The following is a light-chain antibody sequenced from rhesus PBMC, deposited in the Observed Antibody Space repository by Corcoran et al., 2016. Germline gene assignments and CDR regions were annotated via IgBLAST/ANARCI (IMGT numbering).Light chain of an antibody. V-gene: IGLV3-25*02. J-gene: IGLJ1*01. Sequence: SFDLTQIPSVSAASGQTAKIICGGDTFGDGNVHWYRQKPPQAPILVISTNDRRPAGTPDRFSGSKSGNIATLTINNLEAGDEADYYCQVWDNAAKFYIFGNGTRLTVL. CDR2: TND. CDR3: QVWDNAAKFYI. CDR1: TFGDGN.